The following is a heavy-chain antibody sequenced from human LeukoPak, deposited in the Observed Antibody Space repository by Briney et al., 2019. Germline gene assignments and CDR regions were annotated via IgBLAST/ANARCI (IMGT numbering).Heavy chain of an antibody. CDR3: ARGGSRSRRGDDAFDI. V-gene: IGHV1-18*01. CDR2: ISAYNGNT. D-gene: IGHD3-10*01. J-gene: IGHJ3*02. Sequence: ASVKVSCKASGYTFTNYAMNWVRQAPGQGLEWMGWISAYNGNTELAQKFQGRVTLATDASTSTAYVELRSLTSDDTAVYFCARGGSRSRRGDDAFDIWGQGTMITVSS. CDR1: GYTFTNYA.